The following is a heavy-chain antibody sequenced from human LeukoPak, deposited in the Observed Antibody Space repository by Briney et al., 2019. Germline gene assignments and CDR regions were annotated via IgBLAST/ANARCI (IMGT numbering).Heavy chain of an antibody. CDR1: GFTFSNYA. V-gene: IGHV3-23*01. CDR3: AKRGDCSGTCTYDY. J-gene: IGHJ4*02. CDR2: VGGSGVKT. Sequence: GGSLRLSCAASGFTFSNYAIHWVRQAPGKGLEWVSIVGGSGVKTYYADSVKGRFTISRDNSKNAVYLQMNSLRAEDTAVYYCAKRGDCSGTCTYDYWGQGTLVTVSS. D-gene: IGHD2-2*01.